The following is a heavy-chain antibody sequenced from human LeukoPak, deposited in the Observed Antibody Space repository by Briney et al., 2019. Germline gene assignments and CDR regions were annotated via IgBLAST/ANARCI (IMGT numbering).Heavy chain of an antibody. CDR2: ISSSGNT. Sequence: SETLSLTCTVFNASISTYYWSWIRQPPGKGLEWIGYISSSGNTYYNPSLKSRLSISVDTSKNQFSLRLTSVTAADTAVYYCARVLTIFGVVISYVAFDIWGQGTVVTVSS. CDR3: ARVLTIFGVVISYVAFDI. V-gene: IGHV4-59*01. J-gene: IGHJ3*02. CDR1: NASISTYY. D-gene: IGHD3-3*01.